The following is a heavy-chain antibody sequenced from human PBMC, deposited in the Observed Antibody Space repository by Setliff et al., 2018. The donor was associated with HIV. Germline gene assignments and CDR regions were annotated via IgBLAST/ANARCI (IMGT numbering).Heavy chain of an antibody. J-gene: IGHJ4*02. CDR3: ARVALLNDHILTAPEYVDI. V-gene: IGHV4-59*03. CDR1: GDSISRYY. CDR2: VHHSGTT. D-gene: IGHD2-15*01. Sequence: SETLSLTCSVSGDSISRYYWSWIRQSPARGLEWIGYVHHSGTTNFNPSLKSRVTMSLDTSRSQLSLNLRSVTAADTGVYYCARVALLNDHILTAPEYVDIWGQGTQVTVSS.